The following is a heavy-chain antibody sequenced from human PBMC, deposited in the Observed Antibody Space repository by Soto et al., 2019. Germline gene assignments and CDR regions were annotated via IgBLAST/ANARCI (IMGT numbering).Heavy chain of an antibody. V-gene: IGHV4-59*01. CDR2: IYYSGST. CDR1: GGSISSYY. CDR3: ERTGEGELDAFDI. D-gene: IGHD1-26*01. J-gene: IGHJ3*02. Sequence: SETLSLTCTVSGGSISSYYWSWIRQPPGKGLEWIGYIYYSGSTNYNPSLKSRVTISVDTSKNQFSLKLSSVTAADTAVYYCERTGEGELDAFDIWGQGTMVTFSS.